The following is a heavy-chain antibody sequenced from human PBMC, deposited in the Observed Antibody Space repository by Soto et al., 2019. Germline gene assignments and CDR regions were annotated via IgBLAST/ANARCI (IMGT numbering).Heavy chain of an antibody. V-gene: IGHV3-23*01. D-gene: IGHD3-10*01. CDR2: ISGSGGTT. CDR1: GFTFNSYA. J-gene: IGHJ4*02. CDR3: AKDRHYGSGTYSDSYLDY. Sequence: EVQLLESGGGLVQPGGSLRLSCGGSGFTFNSYAMTWVRQAPGKGLEWVSAISGSGGTTYYANSVKGRFTISRDQTKDTLYQQMNSLRAEDMAIYYCAKDRHYGSGTYSDSYLDYWGQGTLVTVSS.